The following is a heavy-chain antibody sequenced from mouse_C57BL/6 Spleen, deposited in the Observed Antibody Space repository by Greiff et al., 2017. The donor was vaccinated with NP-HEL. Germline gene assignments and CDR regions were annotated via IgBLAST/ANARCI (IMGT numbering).Heavy chain of an antibody. D-gene: IGHD1-1*01. Sequence: QVQLQQSGAELMKPGASVKLSCKATGYTFTGYWIEWVKQRPGHGLEWIGEILPGSGSTNYNEKFKGKATFTADTSSNTAYMQLSSLTTEDSAIYYGARGEGYYYGSSSYYFDYWGQGTTLTVSS. CDR2: ILPGSGST. CDR3: ARGEGYYYGSSSYYFDY. CDR1: GYTFTGYW. J-gene: IGHJ2*01. V-gene: IGHV1-9*01.